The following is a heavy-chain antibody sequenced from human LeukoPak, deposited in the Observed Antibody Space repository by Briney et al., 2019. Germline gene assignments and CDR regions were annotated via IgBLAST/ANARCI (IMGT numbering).Heavy chain of an antibody. V-gene: IGHV3-23*01. CDR3: ARGFLGGTDQYFDS. Sequence: PGGSLRLSCETSGFTFNNYAVSWVRQAPGKGLEWVSSISGGGTTYYADSVKDRFTISRDNSKNTLYLQMNSLRAEDTAVYFCARGFLGGTDQYFDSWGQGTLVTVSS. CDR1: GFTFNNYA. CDR2: ISGGGTT. D-gene: IGHD6-19*01. J-gene: IGHJ4*02.